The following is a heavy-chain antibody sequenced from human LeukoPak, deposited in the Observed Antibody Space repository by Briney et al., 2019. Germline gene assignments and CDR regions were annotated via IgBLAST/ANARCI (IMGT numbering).Heavy chain of an antibody. CDR3: AKDPRVAAAYYFDY. D-gene: IGHD2-2*01. J-gene: IGHJ4*02. CDR1: GFTFSDYY. V-gene: IGHV3-30*18. Sequence: GGSLTLSCAAPGFTFSDYYMSWLRQAPGKGLEWVAVMSKDGRDKHHADSVKGRFTISRDNSKNTLYLQMNSLRAEDTAVYFCAKDPRVAAAYYFDYWGQGTLVSASS. CDR2: MSKDGRDK.